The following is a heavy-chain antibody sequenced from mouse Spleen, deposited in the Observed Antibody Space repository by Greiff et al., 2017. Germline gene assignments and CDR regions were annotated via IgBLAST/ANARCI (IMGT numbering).Heavy chain of an antibody. V-gene: IGHV5-9-1*01. D-gene: IGHD1-2*01. CDR1: GFTFSSYA. Sequence: EVKLQESGGGLVKPGGSLKLSCAASGFTFSSYAMSWVRQTPEKRLEWVATISSGGSYTYYPDSVKGRFTISRDNAKNTLYLQMSSLRSEDTAMYYCAREETTATGYFDYWGQGTTLTVSS. J-gene: IGHJ2*01. CDR3: AREETTATGYFDY. CDR2: ISSGGSYT.